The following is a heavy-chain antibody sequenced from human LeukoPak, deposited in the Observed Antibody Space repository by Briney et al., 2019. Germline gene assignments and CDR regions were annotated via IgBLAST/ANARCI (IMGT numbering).Heavy chain of an antibody. V-gene: IGHV3-23*01. CDR1: GFSVSNNY. CDR3: AKGGKWDVTPFDY. Sequence: GGSLRLSCAVSGFSVSNNYMNWVRQAPGKGLEWVSTISGGGGSTYYADSVKGRFTISRDNSKNTLYLQVNSLRAEDTAVYYCAKGGKWDVTPFDYWGQGTLVTVSS. J-gene: IGHJ4*02. D-gene: IGHD1-26*01. CDR2: ISGGGGST.